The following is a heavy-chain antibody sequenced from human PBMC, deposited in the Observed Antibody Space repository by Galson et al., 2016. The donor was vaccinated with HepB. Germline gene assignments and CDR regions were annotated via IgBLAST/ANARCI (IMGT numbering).Heavy chain of an antibody. J-gene: IGHJ5*02. D-gene: IGHD6-6*01. V-gene: IGHV3-7*03. CDR2: IKQDGSEK. CDR1: GFTFSSYW. CDR3: ARDLSSSSTRGWFDP. Sequence: SLRLSCAASGFTFSSYWMSWVRQAPGKGLEWVANIKQDGSEKYYVDSVKGRFTIFRDNAKNSLYLQMNSLRAEDTAVYYCARDLSSSSTRGWFDPWGQGTLVTVSS.